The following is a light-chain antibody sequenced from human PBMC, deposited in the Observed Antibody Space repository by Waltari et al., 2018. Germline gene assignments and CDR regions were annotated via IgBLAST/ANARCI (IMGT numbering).Light chain of an antibody. CDR1: RRALCAYKY. J-gene: IGLJ2*01. Sequence: QSALTQPPPASRSPGQLVPIPRTGTRRALCAYKYVPRSQKNPGKAPKLMIYEISKRPSGVPARFSGSKSGNTASLTVSGLQAEDEADYYCSSYAGRNNLQVVFGGGTKLTVL. CDR2: EIS. V-gene: IGLV2-8*01. CDR3: SSYAGRNNLQVV.